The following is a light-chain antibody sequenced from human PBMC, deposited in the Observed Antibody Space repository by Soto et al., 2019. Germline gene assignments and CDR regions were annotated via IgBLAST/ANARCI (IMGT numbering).Light chain of an antibody. J-gene: IGLJ3*02. Sequence: QSVLTQPPSVSGAPGQRVTISCTGSSSNIGAGYDVHWYQQLPGTAPKLLIYGNINRPSGVPVRFSGSKSGTSASLAITGLQAEDEADYYCQSYDSSLSGSVFGGGTKVTVL. CDR3: QSYDSSLSGSV. CDR2: GNI. CDR1: SSNIGAGYD. V-gene: IGLV1-40*01.